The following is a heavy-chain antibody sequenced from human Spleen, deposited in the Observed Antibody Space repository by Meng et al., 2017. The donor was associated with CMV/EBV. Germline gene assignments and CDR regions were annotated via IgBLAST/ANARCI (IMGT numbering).Heavy chain of an antibody. Sequence: SETLSLTCAVYGGSFSGYYWSWIRQPPGKGLEWIGSVYYSGNTYYNPSLKSRVTISVDTSKNQFSLKLSSVTAADTAVYYCARGDLFFWSSNGMDVWGQGTTVTVSS. CDR3: ARGDLFFWSSNGMDV. CDR2: VYYSGNT. D-gene: IGHD3-3*01. J-gene: IGHJ6*02. V-gene: IGHV4-34*01. CDR1: GGSFSGYY.